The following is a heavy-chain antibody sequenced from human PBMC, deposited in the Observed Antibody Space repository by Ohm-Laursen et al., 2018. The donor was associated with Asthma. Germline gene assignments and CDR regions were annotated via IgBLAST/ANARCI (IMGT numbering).Heavy chain of an antibody. CDR1: GFTFSSYA. V-gene: IGHV3-30-3*01. CDR2: ISYDGSNK. J-gene: IGHJ6*02. Sequence: SLRLSCAASGFTFSSYAMHWVRQAPGKGLEWVAVISYDGSNKYYADSVKGRFTISRDNSKNTLYLQMNSLRAGDTAVYYCANAASTYYYGSVYGMDVWGQGTTVTVSS. D-gene: IGHD3-10*01. CDR3: ANAASTYYYGSVYGMDV.